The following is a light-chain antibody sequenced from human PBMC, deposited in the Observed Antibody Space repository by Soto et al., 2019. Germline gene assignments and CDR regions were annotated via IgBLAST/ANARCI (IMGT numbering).Light chain of an antibody. J-gene: IGLJ1*01. CDR1: SSDVGGYNY. CDR2: DVS. Sequence: QSALTQPASVSGSPGQSITISCTGTSSDVGGYNYVSWYQQHPGKAPKLMIYDVSNRPSGFSNRFSGSKSGNTASLTISGLQAEAEAGYYCSSYTSSRTLLYVFGTGTKLTVL. CDR3: SSYTSSRTLLYV. V-gene: IGLV2-14*01.